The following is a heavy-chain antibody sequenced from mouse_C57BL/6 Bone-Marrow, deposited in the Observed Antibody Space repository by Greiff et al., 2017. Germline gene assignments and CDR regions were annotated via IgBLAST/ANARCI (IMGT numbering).Heavy chain of an antibody. D-gene: IGHD2-1*01. V-gene: IGHV1-72*01. CDR1: GYTFTSYW. J-gene: IGHJ1*03. CDR3: AHGNYFYWYFAV. CDR2: IDPNSGGT. Sequence: VQLQQPGAELVQPGASVKLSCKASGYTFTSYWMHWVKQRPGRGLEWIGRIDPNSGGTTYNEKFKSKATLTVAKPSSTAYMQLSSLKSEDSAVYYCAHGNYFYWYFAVWGTGTTVTVSS.